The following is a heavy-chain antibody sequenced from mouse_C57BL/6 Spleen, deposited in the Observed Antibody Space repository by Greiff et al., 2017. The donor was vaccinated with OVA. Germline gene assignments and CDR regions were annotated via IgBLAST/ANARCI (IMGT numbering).Heavy chain of an antibody. CDR1: GYTFTSYW. V-gene: IGHV1-69*01. J-gene: IGHJ3*01. CDR3: ARSLDYDVAWFAY. Sequence: QVQLQQPGAELVMPGASVKLSCKASGYTFTSYWMHWVKQRPGQGLEWIGEIDPSDSYTNYNQKFKGKSTLTVDKSSSTAYMQLSSLTSEDSAVYDGARSLDYDVAWFAYWGQGTLVTVSA. CDR2: IDPSDSYT. D-gene: IGHD2-3*01.